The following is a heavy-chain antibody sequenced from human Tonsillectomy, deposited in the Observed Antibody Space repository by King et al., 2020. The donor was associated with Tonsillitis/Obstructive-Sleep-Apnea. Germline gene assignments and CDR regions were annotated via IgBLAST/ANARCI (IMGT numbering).Heavy chain of an antibody. CDR3: ARDLPPPPDVLLWFGELHY. J-gene: IGHJ4*02. V-gene: IGHV3-30*04. D-gene: IGHD3-10*01. CDR2: ISFDGNNK. Sequence: QVQLVESGGGVVQPGRSLRLSCAASGFTFSTYAMHWVRQAPGKGLEWVAVISFDGNNKYYADSVKGRFTISRDNSKNTLYLQMNSLRAEDTAVYYCARDLPPPPDVLLWFGELHYWGQGTLVTVSS. CDR1: GFTFSTYA.